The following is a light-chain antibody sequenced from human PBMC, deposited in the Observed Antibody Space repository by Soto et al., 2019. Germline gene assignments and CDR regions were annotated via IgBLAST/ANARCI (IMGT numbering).Light chain of an antibody. V-gene: IGLV2-14*01. CDR3: SSYTRSSTLV. Sequence: QSVLTQPASVSGSPGQSITISCTGTSSDVGAYDYVSWYQQHPGKAPKLMIYDVTNRPSGVSDRFSGSKSGNTASLTISGLHTEDEADYHCSSYTRSSTLVFGGGTKVTAL. J-gene: IGLJ2*01. CDR1: SSDVGAYDY. CDR2: DVT.